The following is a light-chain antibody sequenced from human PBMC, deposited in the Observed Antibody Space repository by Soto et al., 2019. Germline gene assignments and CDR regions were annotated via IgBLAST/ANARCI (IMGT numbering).Light chain of an antibody. Sequence: EFVLTQSPGTLSLSPGERATLSCRASQSISSSFLAWYQQKPGQAPRLLIYGASSRGTGIPDRFSGSGSGTDFTLTISRLEPEDFAVYYCQQYNNWPTRTFGGGTKVEIK. CDR2: GAS. V-gene: IGKV3-20*01. J-gene: IGKJ4*01. CDR1: QSISSSF. CDR3: QQYNNWPTRT.